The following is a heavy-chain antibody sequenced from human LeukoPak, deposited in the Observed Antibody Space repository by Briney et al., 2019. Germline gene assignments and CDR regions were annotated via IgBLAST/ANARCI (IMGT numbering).Heavy chain of an antibody. D-gene: IGHD3-10*01. CDR1: GYTFTSYY. Sequence: ASVKVSCKASGYTFTSYYMHWVRQAPGQGLEWMGWISAYNGNTNYAQKLQGRVTMTTDTSTSTAYMELRSLRSDDTAVYYCARVSYYYGPNWFDPWGQGTLVTVSS. CDR2: ISAYNGNT. J-gene: IGHJ5*02. V-gene: IGHV1-18*04. CDR3: ARVSYYYGPNWFDP.